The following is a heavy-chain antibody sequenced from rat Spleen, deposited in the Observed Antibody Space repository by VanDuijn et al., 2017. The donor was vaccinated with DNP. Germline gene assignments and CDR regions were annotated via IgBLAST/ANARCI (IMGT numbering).Heavy chain of an antibody. CDR1: GFTFSDYY. J-gene: IGHJ2*01. D-gene: IGHD1-4*01. CDR2: ISTGGGNT. CDR3: AGRPPPTRGPFDY. Sequence: EVLLVESDGGLVQPGRSLKLSCAVSGFTFSDYYMAWVRQAPTRGLEWVASISTGGGNTYYRDSVKGRFTISRDDAKSTLYLQMDSLRSDDTATYYCAGRPPPTRGPFDYWGQGIMVTVSS. V-gene: IGHV5-25*01.